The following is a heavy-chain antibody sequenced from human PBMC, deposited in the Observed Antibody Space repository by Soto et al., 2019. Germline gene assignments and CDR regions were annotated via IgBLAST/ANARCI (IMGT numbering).Heavy chain of an antibody. J-gene: IGHJ2*01. V-gene: IGHV4-34*01. CDR3: AIGFFFSDRYF. D-gene: IGHD1-26*01. CDR1: RGPFGGYH. CDR2: LNRSGST. Sequence: SETLSLTCAAWRGPFGGYHWTWIHECPRKGLEWIGELNRSGSTNYNPSLKSLVTISVDTSKNQFSLKVRSLIAADTAVYYWAIGFFFSDRYF.